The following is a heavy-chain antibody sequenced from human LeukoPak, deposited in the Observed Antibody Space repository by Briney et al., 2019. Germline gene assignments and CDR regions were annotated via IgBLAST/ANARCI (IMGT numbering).Heavy chain of an antibody. D-gene: IGHD6-13*01. CDR2: INTSGST. CDR3: AGLDSSSWYDAFDI. J-gene: IGHJ3*02. CDR1: GGSISSGSYF. Sequence: SQTLSLTCTVSGGSISSGSYFWSWIRQPAGKGLEWIGRINTSGSTNYNPSLKSRVTMSVDTSKNQFSLKLSSVTAADTAVYYCAGLDSSSWYDAFDIWGQGTMVTVSS. V-gene: IGHV4-61*02.